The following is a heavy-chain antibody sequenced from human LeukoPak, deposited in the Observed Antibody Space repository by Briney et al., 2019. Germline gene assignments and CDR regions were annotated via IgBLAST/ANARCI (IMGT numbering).Heavy chain of an antibody. CDR3: ARDAGGWSALDY. CDR1: GYTFTSYG. V-gene: IGHV1-18*01. CDR2: ISAYNGNT. Sequence: ASVKVSCKASGYTFTSYGISWVRQAPGQGLEWMGWISAYNGNTNYAQKLQGRVTMTTDTPTSTAYMERRSLRSDDTAVYYCARDAGGWSALDYWGQGALVTVSS. D-gene: IGHD6-19*01. J-gene: IGHJ4*02.